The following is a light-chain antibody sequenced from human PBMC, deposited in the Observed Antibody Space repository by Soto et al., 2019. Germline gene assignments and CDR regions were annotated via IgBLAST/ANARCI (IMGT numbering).Light chain of an antibody. Sequence: NFMLTQPHSVSESPGKTVTISCTRSSGSIASNYVQWYQQRPGSAPTTVIYEDNQRPSGVPDRFSGSTDGSSNSASLTISVLQTEDEADYYCQSYDSSTVVFGGGTKVTVL. CDR2: EDN. V-gene: IGLV6-57*04. CDR1: SGSIASNY. CDR3: QSYDSSTVV. J-gene: IGLJ2*01.